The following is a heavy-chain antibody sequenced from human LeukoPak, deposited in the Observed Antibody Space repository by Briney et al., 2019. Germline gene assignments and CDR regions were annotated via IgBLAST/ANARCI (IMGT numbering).Heavy chain of an antibody. CDR1: GGSITSISHH. V-gene: IGHV4-39*01. J-gene: IGHJ6*02. CDR2: TYYSTST. Sequence: PSETLSLTCTVSGGSITSISHHWGWIRQPPGKGLEWIGSTYYSTSTQYNPSLKSRVTISVDTSKNQFSLKLSSVTAADTAVYYCARQTCYSGRCHNYYHYGMDVWGQGTTVTVSS. D-gene: IGHD1-26*01. CDR3: ARQTCYSGRCHNYYHYGMDV.